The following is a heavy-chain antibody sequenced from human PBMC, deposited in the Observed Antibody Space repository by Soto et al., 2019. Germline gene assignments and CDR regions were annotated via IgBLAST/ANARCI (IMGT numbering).Heavy chain of an antibody. V-gene: IGHV1-24*01. CDR1: GDSLTELS. J-gene: IGHJ4*02. D-gene: IGHD3-9*01. CDR2: FDPEDGET. CDR3: ATGLRYFDRMGY. Sequence: GASVKVSCEVCGDSLTELSMHWVRQAPGKGLEWMGGFDPEDGETIYAQKFQGRVTMTEDTSTDTAYMELSSLRSEDTAVYYCATGLRYFDRMGYWGQGTLVTVS.